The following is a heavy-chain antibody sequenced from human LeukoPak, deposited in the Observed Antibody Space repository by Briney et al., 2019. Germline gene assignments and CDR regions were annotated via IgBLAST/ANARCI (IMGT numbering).Heavy chain of an antibody. Sequence: SETLSLTCSVSGGSMFSYYWNWIRQSPGKGLEWIGYIYSNGITNYSPSLRSRGTISFATSRNQFSLRLTSVTAADTAIYHCARRAYYDSSGYHPTSGYFDLWGRGTLVTVSS. J-gene: IGHJ2*01. CDR1: GGSMFSYY. V-gene: IGHV4-4*08. CDR3: ARRAYYDSSGYHPTSGYFDL. CDR2: IYSNGIT. D-gene: IGHD3-22*01.